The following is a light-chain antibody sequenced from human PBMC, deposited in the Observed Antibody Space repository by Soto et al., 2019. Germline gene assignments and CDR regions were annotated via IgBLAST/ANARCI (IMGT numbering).Light chain of an antibody. Sequence: EIAMTQSPATLSVSPGVRATLSCRASQTISGTLAWYQQKPGQAPRLLIHGASTRAPGFPARFSGSGSGTDFTLTISRLEPEDFAVYYCQQYGTSPWTFGQGTKVDI. CDR1: QTISGT. CDR2: GAS. V-gene: IGKV3D-15*02. J-gene: IGKJ1*01. CDR3: QQYGTSPWT.